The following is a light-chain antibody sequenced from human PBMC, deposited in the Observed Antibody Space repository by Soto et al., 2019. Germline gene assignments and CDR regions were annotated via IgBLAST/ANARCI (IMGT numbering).Light chain of an antibody. CDR1: SSDVGRGNL. V-gene: IGLV2-23*02. CDR2: EVS. Sequence: QSVLTQPASVSGAPGQSITISCTGTSSDVGRGNLVHWYQQHPGKAPKLMIYEVSKRPSGVSNRFSGSKSGTTASLTISGLQAEDEADYYCWSYAGSSTVVFGGGTQLTVL. CDR3: WSYAGSSTVV. J-gene: IGLJ3*02.